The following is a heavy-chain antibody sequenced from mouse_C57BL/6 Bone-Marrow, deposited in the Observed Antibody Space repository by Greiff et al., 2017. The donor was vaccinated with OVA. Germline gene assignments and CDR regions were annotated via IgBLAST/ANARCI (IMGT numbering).Heavy chain of an antibody. J-gene: IGHJ3*01. CDR2: IYPGTGGT. CDR3: ASSDYYCASSLAY. D-gene: IGHD1-1*01. CDR1: GYTFTSYW. V-gene: IGHV1-55*01. Sequence: VQLQQPGAELVKPGASVTMSCKASGYTFTSYWITWVKQRPGQGLEWIGDIYPGTGGTTYNQKFKGKATLTVDTSSSTAYMQLSSLASEDSAVYDCASSDYYCASSLAYWGQGTLVTVSA.